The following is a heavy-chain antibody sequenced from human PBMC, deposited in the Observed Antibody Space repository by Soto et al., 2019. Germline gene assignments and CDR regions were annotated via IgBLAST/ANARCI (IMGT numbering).Heavy chain of an antibody. CDR1: GYSFNAYF. D-gene: IGHD6-6*01. CDR3: ARASYSSSSFFFDY. Sequence: ASVKVSCKASGYSFNAYFMHWVRQAPGQGLEWMGIIHPRGGNTNYAQKFQGRVAMTWDTSTSTVYMQLSSLRSDDTAVYYCARASYSSSSFFFDYWGQGTLVTVSS. V-gene: IGHV1-46*02. CDR2: IHPRGGNT. J-gene: IGHJ4*02.